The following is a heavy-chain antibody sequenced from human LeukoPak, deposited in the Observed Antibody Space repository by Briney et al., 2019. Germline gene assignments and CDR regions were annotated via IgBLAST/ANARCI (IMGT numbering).Heavy chain of an antibody. D-gene: IGHD3-22*01. J-gene: IGHJ3*02. V-gene: IGHV4-59*12. CDR2: IYYSVST. Sequence: SETLSLTCTVSGGAISSYYWSWIRQPPGKGLEWIGYIYYSVSTNNNPSLKSRVTISVDTSKNQLSLRLSSVTAADTAVYYCARDLDYYDSSGYFFDIWGQGTMVTVSS. CDR3: ARDLDYYDSSGYFFDI. CDR1: GGAISSYY.